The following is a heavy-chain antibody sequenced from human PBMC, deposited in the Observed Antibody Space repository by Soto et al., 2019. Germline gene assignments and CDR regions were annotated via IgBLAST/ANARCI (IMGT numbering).Heavy chain of an antibody. V-gene: IGHV3-21*01. Sequence: PGGSLRLSCAASGFTFSSYSMNWVRQAPGKGLEWVSSISSSSSYIYYADSVKGRFTISRDNAKKSLYLQMNSLRAEDTAVYYCARDLPSFNGMDVWGQGTTVTVSS. D-gene: IGHD1-26*01. J-gene: IGHJ6*02. CDR3: ARDLPSFNGMDV. CDR1: GFTFSSYS. CDR2: ISSSSSYI.